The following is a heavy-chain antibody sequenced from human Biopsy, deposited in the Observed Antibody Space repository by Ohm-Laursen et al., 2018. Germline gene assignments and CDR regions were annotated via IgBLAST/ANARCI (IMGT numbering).Heavy chain of an antibody. J-gene: IGHJ2*01. D-gene: IGHD3-22*01. Sequence: SDTLSLTCTVSGDSVSSGSFYWTWIRQPPGQGLEYIGYIYDRGSTANYNPSLESRVIISVDTSKNHFSLRLRSVTPADTAIYYCARDRGYYSDRTVPGYFDLWGRGTLVTVSS. CDR2: IYDRGSTA. V-gene: IGHV4-61*03. CDR1: GDSVSSGSFY. CDR3: ARDRGYYSDRTVPGYFDL.